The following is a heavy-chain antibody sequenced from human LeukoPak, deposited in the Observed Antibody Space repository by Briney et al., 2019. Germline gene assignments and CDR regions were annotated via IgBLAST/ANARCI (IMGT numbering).Heavy chain of an antibody. Sequence: ASVKVSCKASGYTFTSYGISWVRQAPGQGLEWMGWISAYNGNTNYAQKLQGRVTMTTDTSTSTAYMELRSPRSDDTAVYYCAAYYDSSGYDAFDIWGQGTMVTVSS. J-gene: IGHJ3*02. V-gene: IGHV1-18*01. CDR2: ISAYNGNT. D-gene: IGHD3-22*01. CDR1: GYTFTSYG. CDR3: AAYYDSSGYDAFDI.